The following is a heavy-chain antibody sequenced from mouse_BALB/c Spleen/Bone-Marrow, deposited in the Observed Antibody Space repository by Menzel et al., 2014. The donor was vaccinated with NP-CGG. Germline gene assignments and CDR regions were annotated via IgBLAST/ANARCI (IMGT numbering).Heavy chain of an antibody. J-gene: IGHJ2*01. Sequence: EVQLQESGPELVKPGASVKIPCKASGYSFTGYFMNWVMQSHGKSLEWIGRINPYNGDTFYNQKFKGKATLTVDKSSSTAHMELRSLASEDSAVYYCARDYYDCYFDYWGQGTTLTVSS. CDR2: INPYNGDT. CDR1: GYSFTGYF. D-gene: IGHD2-4*01. CDR3: ARDYYDCYFDY. V-gene: IGHV1-20*02.